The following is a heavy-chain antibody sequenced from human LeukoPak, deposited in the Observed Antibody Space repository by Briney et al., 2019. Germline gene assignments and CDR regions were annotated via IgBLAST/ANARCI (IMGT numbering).Heavy chain of an antibody. CDR2: ISSSGNTI. V-gene: IGHV3-48*03. Sequence: PGGSLRLSCAASGFTFSSHEMNWVRQAPGKGLEWVSYISSSGNTIYYADSVRGRFTISRDNAKNSVYLQMNSLRAEDTAVYFCARDDAYYDSSGHLAGLDYWGQGTLVTVSS. CDR1: GFTFSSHE. D-gene: IGHD3-22*01. J-gene: IGHJ4*02. CDR3: ARDDAYYDSSGHLAGLDY.